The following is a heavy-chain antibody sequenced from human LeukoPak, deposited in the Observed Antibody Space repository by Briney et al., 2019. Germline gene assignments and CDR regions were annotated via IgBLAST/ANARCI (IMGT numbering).Heavy chain of an antibody. D-gene: IGHD2-15*01. CDR3: ARQLAPAPNAFDI. CDR2: VYSGDPNP. J-gene: IGHJ3*02. CDR1: GYSINYCW. V-gene: IGHV5-51*01. Sequence: GESPKISCKASGYSINYCWIGRVRQMPGKGQEWMGIVYSGDPNPKYSPPFQGQVTISADKSMSSAYLQWSSLKAADTAMYFCARQLAPAPNAFDIWGQGTMVSVSS.